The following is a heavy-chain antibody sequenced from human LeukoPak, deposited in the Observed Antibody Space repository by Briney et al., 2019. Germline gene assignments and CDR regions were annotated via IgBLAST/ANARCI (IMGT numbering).Heavy chain of an antibody. CDR3: SRDVRAFDI. CDR1: GFTFSSYE. CDR2: INQGGSEI. V-gene: IGHV3-7*01. J-gene: IGHJ3*02. Sequence: GGSLRLSCAASGFTFSSYEMNWVRQAPGKGLEWVGNINQGGSEIHYVDSVKGRFTISRDNAKNSLYLQMNSLRAEDTAVYYCSRDVRAFDIWGQGTTVTVSS.